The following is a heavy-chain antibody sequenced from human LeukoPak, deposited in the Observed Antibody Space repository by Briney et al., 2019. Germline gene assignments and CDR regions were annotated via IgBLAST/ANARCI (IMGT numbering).Heavy chain of an antibody. CDR2: LSYRGTT. CDR1: GGSISSSYYN. J-gene: IGHJ4*02. D-gene: IGHD6-19*01. Sequence: ASETLSLTCTVSGGSISSSYYNWGWIRQPPGKGLEWIGTLSYRGTTYYNPSLKSRVTISVDTSKNQLSLRLSSVTAADTAVYYCARLTRIAVAGRTDFDYWGQGTLVTVSS. V-gene: IGHV4-39*01. CDR3: ARLTRIAVAGRTDFDY.